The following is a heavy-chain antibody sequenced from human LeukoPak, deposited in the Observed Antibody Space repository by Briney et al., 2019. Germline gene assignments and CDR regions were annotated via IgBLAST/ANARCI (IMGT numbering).Heavy chain of an antibody. V-gene: IGHV3-23*01. CDR1: GFTFSSYA. CDR3: ARQMATINH. Sequence: GGSLRLSCAASGFTFSSYAMSWVRQAPGKGLEWVSAISGNGDSTYYADSVKGRFTISRDNSKNTLYLQMNSLRAEDTALYYCARQMATINHWGQGTLVTVSS. J-gene: IGHJ5*02. D-gene: IGHD5-24*01. CDR2: ISGNGDST.